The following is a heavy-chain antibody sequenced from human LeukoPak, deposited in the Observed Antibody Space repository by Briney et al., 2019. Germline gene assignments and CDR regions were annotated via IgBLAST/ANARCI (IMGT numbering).Heavy chain of an antibody. Sequence: GGSLRLSCAASGFTFNSYWMHWVRQAPGKGLVWVSRISSDGSRISYADSVKGRFTISRDDAKKTLDLQMNSLRAEDTAVYFCARDNGRNGFDIWGQGTMVTASS. CDR1: GFTFNSYW. CDR2: ISSDGSRI. J-gene: IGHJ3*02. V-gene: IGHV3-74*01. CDR3: ARDNGRNGFDI.